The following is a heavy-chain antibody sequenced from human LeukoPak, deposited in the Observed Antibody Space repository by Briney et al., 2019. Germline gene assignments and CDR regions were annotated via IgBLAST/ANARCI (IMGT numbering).Heavy chain of an antibody. V-gene: IGHV3-23*01. CDR1: GLDFSRHA. Sequence: PGGSLRLSCEASGLDFSRHAMTWVRQAPGKGLEWVSGITSSGASTFHAESVKGRFTISRDNSKSTLYLQMNSLRAEDTAVYYCAKGRSSWYGDAFDIWGQGTMVTVSS. CDR3: AKGRSSWYGDAFDI. D-gene: IGHD6-13*01. CDR2: ITSSGAST. J-gene: IGHJ3*02.